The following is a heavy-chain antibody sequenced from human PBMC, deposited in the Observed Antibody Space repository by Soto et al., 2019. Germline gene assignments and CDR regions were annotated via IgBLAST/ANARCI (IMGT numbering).Heavy chain of an antibody. D-gene: IGHD2-15*01. Sequence: PSETLSLTCAVSGGSISSGGYSWSWIRQPPGKGLEWIGYIYHSGSTYYNPSLMSRVTISAVASSQQFALRLTSLTAADTAIYYCARGRWSDRFLNWGQGTQVTVSS. CDR1: GGSISSGGYS. V-gene: IGHV4-30-2*01. CDR2: IYHSGST. CDR3: ARGRWSDRFLN. J-gene: IGHJ4*02.